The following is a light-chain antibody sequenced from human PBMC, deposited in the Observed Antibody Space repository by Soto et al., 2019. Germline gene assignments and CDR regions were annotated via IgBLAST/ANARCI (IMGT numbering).Light chain of an antibody. J-gene: IGKJ3*01. Sequence: DIQMTQSPSSLSASVGDRVTITCRASQSISAYLSWFQQKPGKAPKLLIHGASRLQSGVPSRFSGSGSMTDFTLTISGLQPEDFAIYYCQQTYSTPRTFGPGTKVDIK. V-gene: IGKV1-39*01. CDR2: GAS. CDR1: QSISAY. CDR3: QQTYSTPRT.